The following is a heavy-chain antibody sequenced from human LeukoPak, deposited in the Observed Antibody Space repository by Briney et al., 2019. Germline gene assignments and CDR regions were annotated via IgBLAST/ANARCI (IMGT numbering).Heavy chain of an antibody. CDR3: ATAIKNSRAYYYFDY. V-gene: IGHV3-72*01. CDR2: SRSRDKSYTT. D-gene: IGHD3-22*01. J-gene: IGHJ4*02. Sequence: PGGSLRLSCAASGFTFSDHYVDWVRQAPGKGLEWVGRSRSRDKSYTTEYAVSVKGRFTVSRDDSKNSLYLRMNSLKTEDTAIYYCATAIKNSRAYYYFDYWGQGTLVTVSS. CDR1: GFTFSDHY.